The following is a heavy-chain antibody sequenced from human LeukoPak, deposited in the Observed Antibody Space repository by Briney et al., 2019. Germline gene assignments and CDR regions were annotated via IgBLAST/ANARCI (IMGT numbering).Heavy chain of an antibody. CDR3: ARASWMGPRVYYYYYMDV. CDR2: IIPIFGTA. J-gene: IGHJ6*03. D-gene: IGHD2-2*03. Sequence: GASVKVSCKASGGTFSSYAISWVRQAPGQGLEWMGGIIPIFGTANYAQKFQGRVTITADESTSTAYMELSSLRSEDTAVYYCARASWMGPRVYYYYYMDVWGKGTTVTVSS. V-gene: IGHV1-69*13. CDR1: GGTFSSYA.